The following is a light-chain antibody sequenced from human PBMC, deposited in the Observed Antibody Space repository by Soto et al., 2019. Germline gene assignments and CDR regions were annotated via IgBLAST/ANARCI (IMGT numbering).Light chain of an antibody. CDR1: LSSSNW. Sequence: DIHMTQSPSALYASLGDRVTITCGASLSSSNWLAWYQQKPGKAPKLLIYKASTLKSGVPSRFSGSGSGTEFTLTISSLQPDDFATYYCQHYNSYSEAFGQGTKVDIK. V-gene: IGKV1-5*03. CDR3: QHYNSYSEA. J-gene: IGKJ1*01. CDR2: KAS.